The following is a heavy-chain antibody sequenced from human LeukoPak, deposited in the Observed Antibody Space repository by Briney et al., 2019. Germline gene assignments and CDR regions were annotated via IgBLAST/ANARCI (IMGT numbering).Heavy chain of an antibody. CDR1: GYTFISYG. D-gene: IGHD1-1*01. CDR3: ARPNTEATGYYFDY. V-gene: IGHV1-18*01. J-gene: IGHJ4*02. Sequence: GASVKVSCKASGYTFISYGVSWVRQAPGQGLEWMGWISTYGGSTNYEQKLQGRVTVTTDTSTSTVYMELRSLRSDDTAVYYCARPNTEATGYYFDYWGQGTLVTVSS. CDR2: ISTYGGST.